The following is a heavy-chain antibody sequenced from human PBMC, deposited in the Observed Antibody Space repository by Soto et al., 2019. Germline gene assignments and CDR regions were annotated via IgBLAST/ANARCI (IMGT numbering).Heavy chain of an antibody. J-gene: IGHJ6*02. V-gene: IGHV1-8*01. CDR2: MNPNSGNT. CDR1: GYTFTGYD. CDR3: RITGTTHLYHGMDV. D-gene: IGHD1-7*01. Sequence: ASVKVSCKASGYTFTGYDINWVRQATGQGLEWMGWMNPNSGNTGYAQKFQGRVTMTRNTSISTAYMELSSLRSEDTAVYYCRITGTTHLYHGMDVWGQGTTVTVS.